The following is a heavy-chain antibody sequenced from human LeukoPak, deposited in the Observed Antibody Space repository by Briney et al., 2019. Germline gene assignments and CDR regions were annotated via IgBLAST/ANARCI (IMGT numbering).Heavy chain of an antibody. Sequence: GESLKISCQTSGYSISNYWLGGRRQMPGKGLEWMGIIYPGDSDSRYSPSFQGQVTISADKSVSTAYLQWSSLRASDTAIYYCASATTDNTGRHRGSYDYWGQGTLVTVSS. CDR1: GYSISNYW. D-gene: IGHD2/OR15-2a*01. J-gene: IGHJ4*02. CDR3: ASATTDNTGRHRGSYDY. CDR2: IYPGDSDS. V-gene: IGHV5-51*01.